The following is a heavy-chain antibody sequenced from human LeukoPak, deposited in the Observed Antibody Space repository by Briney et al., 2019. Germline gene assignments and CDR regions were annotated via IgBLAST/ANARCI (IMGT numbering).Heavy chain of an antibody. V-gene: IGHV1-18*01. CDR1: GYTFTSYG. D-gene: IGHD2-2*01. CDR3: ARSRAPQVVPAAISY. Sequence: ASVKVSCKASGYTFTSYGISWVRQAPGQGLEWMGWISAYNGNTNYAQKLQGRVTMTRDTSTSTVYMELSSLRSEDTAVYYCARSRAPQVVPAAISYWGQGTLVTVSS. CDR2: ISAYNGNT. J-gene: IGHJ4*02.